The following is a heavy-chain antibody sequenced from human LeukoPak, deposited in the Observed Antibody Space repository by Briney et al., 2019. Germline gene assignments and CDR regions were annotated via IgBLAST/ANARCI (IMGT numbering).Heavy chain of an antibody. CDR2: IKQDGSEK. CDR1: GLTFSSYW. J-gene: IGHJ4*02. CDR3: ARDLSGVTGYTYGRGIDY. D-gene: IGHD5-18*01. Sequence: GGSLRLSCAVSGLTFSSYWMNWVRQAPGKGLEWVANIKQDGSEKYYVDSVKGRFTISRDNAKTSLYLQMNSLRAEDTAVYYCARDLSGVTGYTYGRGIDYWGQGTLVTVSS. V-gene: IGHV3-7*01.